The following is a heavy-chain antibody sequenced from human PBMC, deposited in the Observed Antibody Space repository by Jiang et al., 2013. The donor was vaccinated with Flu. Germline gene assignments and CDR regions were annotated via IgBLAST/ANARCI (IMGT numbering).Heavy chain of an antibody. V-gene: IGHV3-66*01. J-gene: IGHJ4*02. CDR1: ELTVSNNY. Sequence: RLSCAVSELTVSNNYMSWVRQAPGKGLEWVSVLYSGGSTYYADSVKGSFTISRDNSKNTLFLQMNSLRAEDTAVYFCARVSPLNGEHDYWGQGTLVTVSS. CDR3: ARVSPLNGEHDY. D-gene: IGHD2-8*01. CDR2: LYSGGST.